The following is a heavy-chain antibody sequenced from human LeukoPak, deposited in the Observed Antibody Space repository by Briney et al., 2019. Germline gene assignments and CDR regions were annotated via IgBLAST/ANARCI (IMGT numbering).Heavy chain of an antibody. Sequence: ASVKVSCKASGYTFSDFHMHWVRQAPGQGLEWMGWINPKSGGTNYAQKFQGRVTMTRDTSISTAYMELSRLRSDDTAVYYCARDQDGSGSIDYWGQGTLVTVSS. CDR2: INPKSGGT. V-gene: IGHV1-2*02. CDR3: ARDQDGSGSIDY. D-gene: IGHD3-10*01. J-gene: IGHJ4*02. CDR1: GYTFSDFH.